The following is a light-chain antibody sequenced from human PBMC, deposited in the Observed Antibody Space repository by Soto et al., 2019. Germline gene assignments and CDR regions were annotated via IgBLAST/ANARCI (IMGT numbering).Light chain of an antibody. J-gene: IGKJ2*01. CDR2: GAS. CDR3: QQYGSSPHT. CDR1: QSVSSSY. Sequence: EIVLTQSPGTLSLSPRERATLSCRASQSVSSSYLAWYQHKPGQAPRLLIYGASSRATGIPDRFSGSGSGTDFTLTISRLEPEDFAVYYWQQYGSSPHTFGQGTKLEIK. V-gene: IGKV3-20*01.